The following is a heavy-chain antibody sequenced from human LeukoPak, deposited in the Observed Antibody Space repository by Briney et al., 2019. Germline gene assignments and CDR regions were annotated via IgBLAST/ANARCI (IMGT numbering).Heavy chain of an antibody. Sequence: GGSLRLSCAASGFTVSSDYMTWVRQAPGKRLEWLSSIDVAGNTIYAHYVRGRFTISRDNSKNTLYLQMNSLRVDDTAVYFCARDASGSRPNSWGPGTLVTVTS. V-gene: IGHV3-53*01. D-gene: IGHD3-10*01. CDR3: ARDASGSRPNS. J-gene: IGHJ4*02. CDR2: IDVAGNT. CDR1: GFTVSSDY.